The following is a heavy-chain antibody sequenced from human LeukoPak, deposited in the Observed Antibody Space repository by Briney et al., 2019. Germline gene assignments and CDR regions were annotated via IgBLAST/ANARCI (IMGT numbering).Heavy chain of an antibody. D-gene: IGHD2-2*01. J-gene: IGHJ4*02. CDR3: ARLVRYCSTNSCYPFDF. V-gene: IGHV4-39*01. CDR1: GGSISISSHC. Sequence: SETLSLTCTVSGGSISISSHCWAWIRQPPGKGLEWIGSMYYTGGTYYNPSLKSRVTIPIDTSKNQFSLKLNSVTAADTAVYYCARLVRYCSTNSCYPFDFWGQGTLVTVSS. CDR2: MYYTGGT.